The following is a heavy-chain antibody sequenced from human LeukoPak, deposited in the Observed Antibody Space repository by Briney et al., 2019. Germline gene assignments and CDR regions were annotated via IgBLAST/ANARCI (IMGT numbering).Heavy chain of an antibody. CDR2: ISSSSSYI. CDR3: ARGASYYYGSGSQEIDY. V-gene: IGHV3-21*01. D-gene: IGHD3-10*01. CDR1: GFTFSSYS. J-gene: IGHJ4*02. Sequence: GGSLRLSCAASGFTFSSYSMNWVRQAPGKGLEWVSSISSSSSYIYYADSMKGRFTISRDNAKNSLYLQMNSLRAEDTAVYYCARGASYYYGSGSQEIDYWGQGTLVTVSS.